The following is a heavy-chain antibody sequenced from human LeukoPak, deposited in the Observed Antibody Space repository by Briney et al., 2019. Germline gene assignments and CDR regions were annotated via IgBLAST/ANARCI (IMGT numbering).Heavy chain of an antibody. Sequence: GRSLRLSCAASGFTFSSYGMHWVRQAPGKGLEWVGNIKEDGTAKNYVVSVRGRFTISRDNAKNSLYLQMNSLRGEDTAVYYCTRDSGYNAFDIWGQGTMVTVSS. J-gene: IGHJ3*02. CDR2: IKEDGTAK. V-gene: IGHV3-7*01. CDR1: GFTFSSYG. CDR3: TRDSGYNAFDI. D-gene: IGHD5-12*01.